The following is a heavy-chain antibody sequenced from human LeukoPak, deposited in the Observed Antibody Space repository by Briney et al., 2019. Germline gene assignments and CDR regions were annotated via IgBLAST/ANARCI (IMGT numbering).Heavy chain of an antibody. CDR3: AKAKYYDILTVGLPAY. CDR2: ISGSGRNS. J-gene: IGHJ4*02. Sequence: GGSLRLSCAASGFTFGTYAMTWVRQAPGKGLEWVSAISGSGRNSYYADPVEGRFTISRDNSKNTLYLQMNSLRAEDTAVYYCAKAKYYDILTVGLPAYWGQGILVTVSS. D-gene: IGHD3-9*01. V-gene: IGHV3-23*01. CDR1: GFTFGTYA.